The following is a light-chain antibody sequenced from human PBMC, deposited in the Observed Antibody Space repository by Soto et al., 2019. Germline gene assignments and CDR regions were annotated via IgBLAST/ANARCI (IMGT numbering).Light chain of an antibody. Sequence: EVVLTQSPGTLSLSPGERATLSCRASQSVSNNYLAWYQQKPGQAPRLLIYGASNRATGIPDRFSGSGSGTDFTLTISRLEPEDFATYYCQQYNNYWTFGQGTKVDIK. V-gene: IGKV3-20*01. J-gene: IGKJ1*01. CDR1: QSVSNNY. CDR3: QQYNNYWT. CDR2: GAS.